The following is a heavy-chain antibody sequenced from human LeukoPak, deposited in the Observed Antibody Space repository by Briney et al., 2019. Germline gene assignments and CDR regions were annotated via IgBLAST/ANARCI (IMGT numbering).Heavy chain of an antibody. Sequence: GGSLRLSCAASGFTFSNYWMSWVRQAPGKGLEWVASINQDGSEKCYVDSVKGRFTISRDNAKNSLFLQMNSLRAEDTAVYFCARPYYYSSGSYPYGGQGTLVTVSS. CDR2: INQDGSEK. J-gene: IGHJ4*02. CDR3: ARPYYYSSGSYPY. V-gene: IGHV3-7*01. D-gene: IGHD3-10*01. CDR1: GFTFSNYW.